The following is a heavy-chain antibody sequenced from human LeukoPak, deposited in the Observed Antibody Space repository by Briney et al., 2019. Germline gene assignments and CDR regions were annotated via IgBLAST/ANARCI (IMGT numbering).Heavy chain of an antibody. CDR1: GFNVNNAW. Sequence: GSLRLSCAASGFNVNNAWMSWIRQPPGKGLEWIGEINHSGSTNYNPSLKSRVTISVDTSKNQFSLKLSSVTAADTAVCYCARGRYYYDSSGYYNLIFDYWGQGTLVTVSS. CDR3: ARGRYYYDSSGYYNLIFDY. J-gene: IGHJ4*02. D-gene: IGHD3-22*01. V-gene: IGHV4-34*01. CDR2: INHSGST.